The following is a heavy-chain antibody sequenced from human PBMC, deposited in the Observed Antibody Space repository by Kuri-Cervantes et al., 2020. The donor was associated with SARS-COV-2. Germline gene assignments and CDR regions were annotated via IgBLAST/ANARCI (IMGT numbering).Heavy chain of an antibody. Sequence: SQTLSLTCGVYGGSFSNFLWDWVRQPPGKGLQWIGEIFHDGSTKFNPSLSLRGRVTMSLDKSKNQLSLNLTSVTAADTAVYYCARESTYTFDIWGQGTLVTVSS. J-gene: IGHJ3*02. D-gene: IGHD2-2*02. CDR2: IFHDGST. V-gene: IGHV4-34*12. CDR1: GGSFSNFL. CDR3: ARESTYTFDI.